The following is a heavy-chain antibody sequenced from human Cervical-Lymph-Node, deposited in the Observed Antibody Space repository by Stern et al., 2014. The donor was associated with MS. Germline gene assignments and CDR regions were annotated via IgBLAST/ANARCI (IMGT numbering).Heavy chain of an antibody. CDR2: ISPICATP. CDR3: ARELIEYSTSSSMDS. Sequence: QVQLVQSGAEVKKPGSSVKVSCKASGGTFSSYGINWVRQAPGQGLEWVGGISPICATPYCAQKFQGRVTITADESTSTAHMELSSLRSEDTAVYYCARELIEYSTSSSMDSWGQGTLVTVSS. J-gene: IGHJ5*01. V-gene: IGHV1-69*01. CDR1: GGTFSSYG. D-gene: IGHD6-6*01.